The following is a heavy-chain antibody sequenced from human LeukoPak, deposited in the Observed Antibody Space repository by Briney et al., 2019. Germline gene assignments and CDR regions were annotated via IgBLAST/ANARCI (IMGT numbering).Heavy chain of an antibody. V-gene: IGHV3-23*01. CDR3: AKANSRAYYYYMDV. CDR2: ISGSGGST. CDR1: GFTFSSYA. J-gene: IGHJ6*03. Sequence: GGSLRLSCAASGFTFSSYAMSWVRQAPGKGLEWVSAISGSGGSTYYADSVKGRFTISRDNSKNTLYLQMNSLRVEDTAVCYCAKANSRAYYYYMDVWGKGTTVTVSS.